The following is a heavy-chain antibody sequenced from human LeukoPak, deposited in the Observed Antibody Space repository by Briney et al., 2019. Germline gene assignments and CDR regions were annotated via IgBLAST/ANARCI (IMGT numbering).Heavy chain of an antibody. J-gene: IGHJ4*02. D-gene: IGHD3-22*01. CDR3: ARERDSRGY. Sequence: GGSLRLSCAASGFTVNSNYMTWVRQAPGKGLEWVSVSCSGGGTYYADSVKGRFTISRDNSKNTLYIKMNSLRAEDTAVYYCARERDSRGYWGQGTLVTVSS. CDR2: SCSGGGT. V-gene: IGHV3-66*01. CDR1: GFTVNSNY.